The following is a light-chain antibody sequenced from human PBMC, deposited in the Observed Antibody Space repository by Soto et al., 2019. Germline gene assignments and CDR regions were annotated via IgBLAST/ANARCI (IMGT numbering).Light chain of an antibody. CDR3: QQYGVSPRT. CDR2: GAS. Sequence: EIVLTQFPGTLSLSPGERATLSCRASQSVSGNLAWYQQKPGQAPRLLIYGASSRATGIPDRFSGSGSGTDFSLTISRLEPEDFAVYYCQQYGVSPRTFAQGTNVDIK. CDR1: QSVSGN. V-gene: IGKV3-20*01. J-gene: IGKJ1*01.